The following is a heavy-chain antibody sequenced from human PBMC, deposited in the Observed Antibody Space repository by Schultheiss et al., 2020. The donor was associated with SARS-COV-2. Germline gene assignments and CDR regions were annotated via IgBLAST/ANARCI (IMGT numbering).Heavy chain of an antibody. CDR2: IYYSGST. V-gene: IGHV4-34*09. Sequence: SQTLSLTCAVYGGSFSGYYWSWIRQPPGKGLEWIGEIYYSGSTYYNPSLKSRVTISVDTSKNQFSLRLSSVTAADTAVYYCARTQEMATSIDYWGQGTLVTVSS. CDR3: ARTQEMATSIDY. D-gene: IGHD5-24*01. CDR1: GGSFSGYY. J-gene: IGHJ4*02.